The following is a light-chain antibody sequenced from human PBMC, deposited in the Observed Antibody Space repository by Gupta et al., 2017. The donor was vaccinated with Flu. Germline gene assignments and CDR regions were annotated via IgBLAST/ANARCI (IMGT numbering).Light chain of an antibody. CDR2: EVS. Sequence: ISCRSSQSPVYKNGITYLTWFQQRPGQSPRRLIYEVSKRDSGVPDRFSGSRSVPDFTLKISGVEAEDFGVYYCMRGTHPWTFGQGTRLEI. CDR3: MRGTHPWT. J-gene: IGKJ2*02. V-gene: IGKV2-30*01. CDR1: QSPVYKNGITY.